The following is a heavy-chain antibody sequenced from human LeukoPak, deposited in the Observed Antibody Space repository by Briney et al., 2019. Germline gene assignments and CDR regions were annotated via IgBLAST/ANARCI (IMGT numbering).Heavy chain of an antibody. J-gene: IGHJ4*02. V-gene: IGHV3-23*01. Sequence: GGSLRLSCAASGFTFSSYAMSWVRQAPGKGLEWVSAISGSGGSTYYADSVKGRFTISRDNSKNTLYLRMNSLRAEDTAVYYCAKVSGYSGSYASNYFDYWGQGTLVTVSS. CDR2: ISGSGGST. CDR1: GFTFSSYA. CDR3: AKVSGYSGSYASNYFDY. D-gene: IGHD1-26*01.